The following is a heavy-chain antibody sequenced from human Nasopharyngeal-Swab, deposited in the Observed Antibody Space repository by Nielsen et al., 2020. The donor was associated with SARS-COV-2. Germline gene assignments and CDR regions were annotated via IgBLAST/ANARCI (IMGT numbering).Heavy chain of an antibody. CDR2: IYHSGST. V-gene: IGHV4-30-2*01. D-gene: IGHD5-12*01. J-gene: IGHJ6*03. CDR3: ARGSAQYSGYDIGHYYYYMDV. Sequence: RQAPGKGLEWIGYIYHSGSTYYNPSLKNRVTISVDRSKNQFSLKLSSVTAADTAVYYCARGSAQYSGYDIGHYYYYMDVWGKGTTVTVSS.